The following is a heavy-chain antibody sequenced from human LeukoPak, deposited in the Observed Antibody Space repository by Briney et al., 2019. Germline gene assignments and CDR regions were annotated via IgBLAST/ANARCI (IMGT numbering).Heavy chain of an antibody. CDR2: ISGSDGDT. Sequence: GGSLRLSCVGSGFTFSAYGMSWVRQAPGKGLESVSSISGSDGDTSYADSVNGRFTISRENSKNTLYLQMNSLRAEDTAVYYCAKDMRGVVLVPRAYYFDSWGQGTLVTVSS. CDR1: GFTFSAYG. V-gene: IGHV3-23*01. CDR3: AKDMRGVVLVPRAYYFDS. D-gene: IGHD2-8*02. J-gene: IGHJ4*02.